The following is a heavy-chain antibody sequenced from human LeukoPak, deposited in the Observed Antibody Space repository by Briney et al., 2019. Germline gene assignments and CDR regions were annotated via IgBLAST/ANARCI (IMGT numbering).Heavy chain of an antibody. D-gene: IGHD3-22*01. J-gene: IGHJ3*02. CDR1: GFTFSSYG. Sequence: HSGRSLRLSCAASGFTFSSYGMHWVRQAPGKGLEWVAVIWYDGSNKYYADSVKGRFTISRDNSKNTLYLQMNSLRAEDTAVYYCASGGHTMIVRDDAFDIWGQGTMVTVSS. CDR2: IWYDGSNK. CDR3: ASGGHTMIVRDDAFDI. V-gene: IGHV3-33*01.